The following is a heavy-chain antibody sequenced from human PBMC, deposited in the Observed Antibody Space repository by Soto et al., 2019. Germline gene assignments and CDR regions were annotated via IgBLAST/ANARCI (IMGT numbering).Heavy chain of an antibody. CDR1: GGSFSGYY. CDR3: ARGFWYSSSWQGANFDY. CDR2: INHSGST. V-gene: IGHV4-34*01. D-gene: IGHD6-13*01. J-gene: IGHJ4*02. Sequence: SETLSLTCAAYGGSFSGYYWSWIRQPPGKGLEWIGEINHSGSTNYNPSLKSRVTISVDTSKNQFSLKLSSVTAADTAVYYCARGFWYSSSWQGANFDYWGQGTLVTVSS.